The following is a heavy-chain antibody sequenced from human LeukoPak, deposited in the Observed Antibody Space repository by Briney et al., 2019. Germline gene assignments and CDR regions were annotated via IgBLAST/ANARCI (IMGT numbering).Heavy chain of an antibody. Sequence: GASVKVSCKASGYTFTGYYMHWVRQAPGQGLVWMGWINPNSGGTNYAQKFQGRVTMTRDTSISTAYMELSRLRSDDTAVYYCARVFGVVIDAFDIWGQGTMVTVSS. V-gene: IGHV1-2*02. D-gene: IGHD3-3*01. CDR1: GYTFTGYY. CDR2: INPNSGGT. CDR3: ARVFGVVIDAFDI. J-gene: IGHJ3*02.